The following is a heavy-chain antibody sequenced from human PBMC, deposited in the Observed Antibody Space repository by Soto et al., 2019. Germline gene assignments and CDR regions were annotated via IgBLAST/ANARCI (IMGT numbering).Heavy chain of an antibody. CDR2: INQDGSVE. CDR3: AGHSRTLPGY. V-gene: IGHV3-7*01. CDR1: GFTFSAYW. D-gene: IGHD2-15*01. Sequence: EVQVVESGGGLVQPGGSLRLSCVASGFTFSAYWMSWVRQAPGRGLEWVANINQDGSVEQYVDSMKGRVTISRDNAKNSLYLRMNSLGAEDTAVYYCAGHSRTLPGYWGRGTLVSVYS. J-gene: IGHJ4*02.